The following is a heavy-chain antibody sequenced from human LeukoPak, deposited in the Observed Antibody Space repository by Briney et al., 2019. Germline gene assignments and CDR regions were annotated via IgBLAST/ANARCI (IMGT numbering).Heavy chain of an antibody. CDR3: AKDRTVGASYWYFDL. Sequence: PGGSLRLSCAASGFTFSNYAMTWVRQAPGKGLEWVSAISGSGSSTYYADSVRGRFSISRDSSRNTPLLHMNTLRAEDTAIYYCAKDRTVGASYWYFDLWGRGTLVTVSS. V-gene: IGHV3-23*01. CDR2: ISGSGSST. D-gene: IGHD1-26*01. J-gene: IGHJ2*01. CDR1: GFTFSNYA.